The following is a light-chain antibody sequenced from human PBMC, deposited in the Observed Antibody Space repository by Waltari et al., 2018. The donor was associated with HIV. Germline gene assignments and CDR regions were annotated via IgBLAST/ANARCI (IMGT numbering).Light chain of an antibody. V-gene: IGKV3-20*01. CDR3: HQYGTSPQT. CDR1: QTVTSNY. Sequence: EIVLTQSPRTLSLSPGERDTISCRASQTVTSNYLAWYQVKPGQAPRLLIYGASIRATGVPDRFSGSGSGTDFTLTIGRLEPEDFAVYYCHQYGTSPQTFGQGSKVEIK. J-gene: IGKJ2*01. CDR2: GAS.